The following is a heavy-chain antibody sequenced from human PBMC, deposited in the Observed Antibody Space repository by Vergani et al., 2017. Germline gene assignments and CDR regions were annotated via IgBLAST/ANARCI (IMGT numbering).Heavy chain of an antibody. V-gene: IGHV3-11*04. Sequence: QVQLVESGGGLVKPGGSLRLSCAASGFTFSDYYMSWIRLAPGEGREWVSYISSSGSTIYYADSVKGRFTISSDNSKNSLYLQMTSLIAEYTAVYYCASAYCGGDCYSYYFDYWGQGTLVTVSS. CDR3: ASAYCGGDCYSYYFDY. CDR2: ISSSGSTI. D-gene: IGHD2-21*02. J-gene: IGHJ4*02. CDR1: GFTFSDYY.